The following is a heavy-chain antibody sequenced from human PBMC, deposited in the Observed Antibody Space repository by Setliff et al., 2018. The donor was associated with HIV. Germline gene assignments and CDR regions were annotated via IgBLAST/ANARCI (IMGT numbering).Heavy chain of an antibody. J-gene: IGHJ4*02. CDR3: ARGAEDLAINPPSFDYYFDY. D-gene: IGHD3-9*01. V-gene: IGHV1-18*01. CDR1: GYPFSGYG. CDR2: ISAYSGDT. Sequence: ASVKVSCKASGYPFSGYGISWARQAPGQGLEWMGWISAYSGDTKNAQKFQGRVTMTRDTSISTVYMELSSLRSDDTALYFCARGAEDLAINPPSFDYYFDYWGQGTPVTVSS.